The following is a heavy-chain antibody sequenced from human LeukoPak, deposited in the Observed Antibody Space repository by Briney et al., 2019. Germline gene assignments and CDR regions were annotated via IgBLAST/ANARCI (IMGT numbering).Heavy chain of an antibody. CDR1: GLTFSSDG. J-gene: IGHJ6*03. CDR2: ISGSGGTT. D-gene: IGHD3-3*01. CDR3: AKSIEGVVRGTYYYYSDMDV. V-gene: IGHV3-23*01. Sequence: GGSLRLSCAASGLTFSSDGMSWVRQAPGKGLEWVSVISGSGGTTYYADSVKGRFTTSRDNSKKTLYLQMNSLGAEDTAVYYCAKSIEGVVRGTYYYYSDMDVWGKGTTVTVSS.